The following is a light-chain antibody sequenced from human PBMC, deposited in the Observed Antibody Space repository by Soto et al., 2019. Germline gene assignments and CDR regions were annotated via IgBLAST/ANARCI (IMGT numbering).Light chain of an antibody. J-gene: IGKJ2*01. CDR1: QSISSW. Sequence: DIQMTQSPSTLSASVGARVTITCRASQSISSWLAWYQQKPVKAPKLLIYKASNLQSGVPSRFSGCGSGTEFTLVISSLRTDDVATYYCQQYYSHYTFGQGTKLEIK. V-gene: IGKV1-5*03. CDR2: KAS. CDR3: QQYYSHYT.